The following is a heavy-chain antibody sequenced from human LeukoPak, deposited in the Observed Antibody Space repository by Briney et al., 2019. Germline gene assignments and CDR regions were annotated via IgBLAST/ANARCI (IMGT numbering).Heavy chain of an antibody. CDR2: IYYSGST. V-gene: IGHV4-39*07. Sequence: PSETLSLTCTVSGGSISSSSYYWGWIRQPPGKGLEWIGSIYYSGSTYYNPSLKSRVTISVDTSKNQFSLKLSSVTAADTAVYYCARFIVGEFDYWGQGTLVTVSS. J-gene: IGHJ4*02. CDR1: GGSISSSSYY. D-gene: IGHD1-26*01. CDR3: ARFIVGEFDY.